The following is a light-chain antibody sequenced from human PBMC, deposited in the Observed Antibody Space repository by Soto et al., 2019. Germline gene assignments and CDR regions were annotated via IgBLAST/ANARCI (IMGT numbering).Light chain of an antibody. Sequence: QSVLTQPPSASGTPGQRVTISCSGSSSNIGSYTVNWYQQLPGTAPKLLIYSNNQRPSGVPDRLSGSKSGTSVSLAISGLQSEDEADYYCAAWDDSLNGVVFGGGTKVTVL. CDR2: SNN. CDR1: SSNIGSYT. CDR3: AAWDDSLNGVV. J-gene: IGLJ2*01. V-gene: IGLV1-44*01.